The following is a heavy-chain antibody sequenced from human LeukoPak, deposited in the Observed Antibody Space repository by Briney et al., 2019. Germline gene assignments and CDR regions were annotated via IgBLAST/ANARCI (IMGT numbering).Heavy chain of an antibody. CDR3: ARSPAGDAWPPAYYMDV. Sequence: GGSLRLSCAASEFSFSTYWMSWVRQAPGKGLEWVANIKEDGTEKYYVGSVKGRFTISRDNARKSLYLQMNSLRDDDTAVYFCARSPAGDAWPPAYYMDVWGKGTTVTVSS. D-gene: IGHD3-10*01. CDR1: EFSFSTYW. J-gene: IGHJ6*03. CDR2: IKEDGTEK. V-gene: IGHV3-7*01.